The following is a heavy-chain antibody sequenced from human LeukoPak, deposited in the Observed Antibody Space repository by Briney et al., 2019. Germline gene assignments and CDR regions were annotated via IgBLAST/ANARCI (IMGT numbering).Heavy chain of an antibody. D-gene: IGHD2-2*01. CDR1: GFTFSSYA. CDR3: ARVRGDCSSTSCYAFAFDY. J-gene: IGHJ4*02. CDR2: IYSGGST. V-gene: IGHV3-66*01. Sequence: PGGSLRLSCAASGFTFSSYAMSWVRQAPGKGLEWVSVIYSGGSTYYADSVKGRFTISRDNSKNTLYLQMNSLRAEDTAVYYCARVRGDCSSTSCYAFAFDYWGQGTLVTVSS.